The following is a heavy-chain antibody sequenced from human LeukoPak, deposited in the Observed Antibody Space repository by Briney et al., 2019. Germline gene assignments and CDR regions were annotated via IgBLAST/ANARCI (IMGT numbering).Heavy chain of an antibody. V-gene: IGHV4-61*02. J-gene: IGHJ4*02. Sequence: SETLSLTCAVSGDSISTGSYFWTWVRQPAGKGLEWIGRIHITGTTRSAPSLMGRVTISIDTSQNHFSLTLTTVTAADTAVYYCARVFPRQWLVPAYYFDYWGQGTLVTVSS. CDR3: ARVFPRQWLVPAYYFDY. CDR2: IHITGTT. D-gene: IGHD6-19*01. CDR1: GDSISTGSYF.